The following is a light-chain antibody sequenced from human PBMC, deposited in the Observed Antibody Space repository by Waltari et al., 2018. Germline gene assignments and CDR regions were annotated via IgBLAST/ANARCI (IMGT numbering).Light chain of an antibody. Sequence: DIVMIQSPLSLSVTPGDPASISCRFSQSLLHTKGNNHLNWYLQKPGQSPQVLIYLASNRASGVPDRFIGSGSGTDFTLKISRVEAEDVGIYYCMQALQTPLTFGGGTKVEI. V-gene: IGKV2-28*01. CDR3: MQALQTPLT. CDR2: LAS. CDR1: QSLLHTKGNNH. J-gene: IGKJ4*01.